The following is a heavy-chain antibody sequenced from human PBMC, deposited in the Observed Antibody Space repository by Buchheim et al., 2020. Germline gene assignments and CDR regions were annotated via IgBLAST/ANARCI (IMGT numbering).Heavy chain of an antibody. CDR1: GGSISSYY. Sequence: QVQLQESGPGLVKPSETLSLTCTVSGGSISSYYWSWIRQPPGKGLEWIGYIYYSGGTNYNPSLKSRVTISVDTSKNQFSLKLSSVTAADTAVYYCARLRGTVSYYYDSSGYYLDYWGQGTL. V-gene: IGHV4-59*08. D-gene: IGHD3-22*01. CDR3: ARLRGTVSYYYDSSGYYLDY. J-gene: IGHJ4*02. CDR2: IYYSGGT.